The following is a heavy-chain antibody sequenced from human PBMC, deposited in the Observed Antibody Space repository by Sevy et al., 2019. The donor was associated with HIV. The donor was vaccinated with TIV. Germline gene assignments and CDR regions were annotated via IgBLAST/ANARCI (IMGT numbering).Heavy chain of an antibody. CDR2: IRSKAYGGTT. CDR3: TSTRRRITMVRGVIELDY. Sequence: GGSLRLSCTASGFTFGDYAMIWFRQAPGKGLEWVGFIRSKAYGGTTEYAASVKGRFTISRDDSKSIAYLQMNSLKTEDTAVYYCTSTRRRITMVRGVIELDYWGQGTLVTVSS. V-gene: IGHV3-49*03. J-gene: IGHJ4*02. CDR1: GFTFGDYA. D-gene: IGHD3-10*01.